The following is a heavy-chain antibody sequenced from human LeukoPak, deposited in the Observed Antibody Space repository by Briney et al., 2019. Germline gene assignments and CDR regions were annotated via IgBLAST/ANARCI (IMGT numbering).Heavy chain of an antibody. CDR1: GYTFSSYY. CDR3: ARQWVFDY. V-gene: IGHV1-46*01. CDR2: IIPSDGST. D-gene: IGHD2-8*01. J-gene: IGHJ4*02. Sequence: ASVKVSCKASGYTFSSYYIHWVRQAPGQGLEWMGIIIPSDGSTSYAQKFQGRVTMTRDTSTSTVYMELSSLRSEDTAVYYCARQWVFDYWGQGTLVTVSS.